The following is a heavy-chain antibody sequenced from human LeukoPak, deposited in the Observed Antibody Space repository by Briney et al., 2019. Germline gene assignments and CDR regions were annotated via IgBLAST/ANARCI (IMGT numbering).Heavy chain of an antibody. CDR3: APCIAVAGTFDY. D-gene: IGHD6-19*01. J-gene: IGHJ4*02. CDR2: ISSSGSSI. CDR1: AFSFSDYY. Sequence: GGSLRLSCAASAFSFSDYYMTWIRQAPGKGLEWISYISSSGSSIYYADSVKGRFTISRDNGKNSLYLQMNSLRAEDTAVYYCAPCIAVAGTFDYWGQGTLVTVSS. V-gene: IGHV3-11*04.